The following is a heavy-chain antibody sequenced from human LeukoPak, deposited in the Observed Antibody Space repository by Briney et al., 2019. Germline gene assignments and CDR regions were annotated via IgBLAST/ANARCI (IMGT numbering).Heavy chain of an antibody. CDR3: ARQHSSAYYYFDY. V-gene: IGHV4-59*08. D-gene: IGHD3-22*01. J-gene: IGHJ4*02. Sequence: SETLSLTCTVSGGSISTYYWGWIRQPPGKGLEWIGNIHYSGSTNYNPSLKSRVTIAVDTSKNQFSLKLSSVTAADTAVYYCARQHSSAYYYFDYWGQGTLVTVSS. CDR2: IHYSGST. CDR1: GGSISTYY.